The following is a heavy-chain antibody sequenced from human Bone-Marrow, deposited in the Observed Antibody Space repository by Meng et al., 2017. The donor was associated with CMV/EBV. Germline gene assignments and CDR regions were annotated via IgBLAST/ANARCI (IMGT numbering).Heavy chain of an antibody. CDR1: GFTFRSYG. CDR2: ISGTGDST. Sequence: GGSLRLSCAASGFTFRSYGMTWVRQAPGKGLEWVSAISGTGDSTYYADSVKGRFTISRDNSRNTLDLQMDILTAEDTAVYYCANGRGWQNGADYWGLGTLVTVSS. D-gene: IGHD3-22*01. V-gene: IGHV3-23*01. J-gene: IGHJ4*02. CDR3: ANGRGWQNGADY.